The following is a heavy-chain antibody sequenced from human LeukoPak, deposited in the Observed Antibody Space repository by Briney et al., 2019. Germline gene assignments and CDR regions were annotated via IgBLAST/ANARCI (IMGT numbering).Heavy chain of an antibody. D-gene: IGHD2/OR15-2a*01. CDR2: MNPDSGNP. V-gene: IGHV1-8*01. CDR3: ARGDPNTALIDD. Sequence: ASVKVSCKASGYTFTSYDINWVRQATGQGLEWMGWMNPDSGNPGYAQRFQGRVTMTRNTSTSTAYMELSSLRSEDTAVYYCARGDPNTALIDDWGQGTLVTVSS. CDR1: GYTFTSYD. J-gene: IGHJ4*02.